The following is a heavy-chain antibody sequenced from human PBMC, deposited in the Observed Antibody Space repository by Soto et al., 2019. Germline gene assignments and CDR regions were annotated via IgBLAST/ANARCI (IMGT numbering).Heavy chain of an antibody. V-gene: IGHV3-30*18. CDR1: GFTFSNYG. J-gene: IGHJ6*02. CDR3: AKVTGYCSSSSCREDYYYYYGMDV. CDR2: ISYDGGHK. Sequence: GGSLRLSCAASGFTFSNYGMHWVRQAPGKGLEWVTVISYDGGHKYYADSVKGRFSISRDNPKNTLFLQMNNLRAEDTAVYYCAKVTGYCSSSSCREDYYYYYGMDVWGQGTTVTVSS. D-gene: IGHD2-2*01.